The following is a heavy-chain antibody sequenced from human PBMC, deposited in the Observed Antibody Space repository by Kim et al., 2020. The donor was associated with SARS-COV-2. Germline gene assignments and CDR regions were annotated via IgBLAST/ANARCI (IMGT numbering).Heavy chain of an antibody. D-gene: IGHD6-6*01. J-gene: IGHJ4*02. V-gene: IGHV3-9*03. Sequence: IGYADSVKGRFTISRDNAKNSLYLQMNSLRAEDMALYYCAKDTISSGDYWGQGTLVTVSS. CDR2: I. CDR3: AKDTISSGDY.